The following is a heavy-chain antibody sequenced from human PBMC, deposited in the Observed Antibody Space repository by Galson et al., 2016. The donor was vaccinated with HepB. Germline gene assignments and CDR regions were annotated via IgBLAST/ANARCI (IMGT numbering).Heavy chain of an antibody. CDR3: ARGLLSADY. D-gene: IGHD2-15*01. CDR2: INPTDRST. CDR1: GYTFISYY. J-gene: IGHJ4*02. V-gene: IGHV1-46*01. Sequence: SVKVSCKASGYTFISYYIHWVRQAPGQGPEWMGIINPTDRSTNRAQEFQDRVTLTMDTSTSTVYMEVSSLRSEDTAVYYCARGLLSADYWGQGTLVTVSS.